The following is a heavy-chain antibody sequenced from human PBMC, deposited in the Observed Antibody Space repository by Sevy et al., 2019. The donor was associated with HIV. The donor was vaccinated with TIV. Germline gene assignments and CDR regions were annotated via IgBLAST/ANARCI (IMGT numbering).Heavy chain of an antibody. CDR1: GFIFSNAW. V-gene: IGHV3-15*07. Sequence: GGSLRLSCTTSGFIFSNAWMNWVRQAPGKGLEWVGHTKSKYDGGTTDYAAPVKGRCTVSRDDSKNTVYLQMNSLKAEDTAIYYCATGGYYFDYWGQGTLVTVSS. CDR2: TKSKYDGGTT. CDR3: ATGGYYFDY. J-gene: IGHJ4*02. D-gene: IGHD3-22*01.